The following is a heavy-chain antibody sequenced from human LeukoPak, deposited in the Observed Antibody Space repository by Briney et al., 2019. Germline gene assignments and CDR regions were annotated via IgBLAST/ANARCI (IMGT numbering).Heavy chain of an antibody. CDR1: GFTFSSHW. J-gene: IGHJ4*02. CDR3: AKVDSYNSGWLDY. CDR2: INQDGSEK. V-gene: IGHV3-7*04. Sequence: PGVSLRLSCAASGFTFSSHWMSWVRQAPGKGLEWVANINQDGSEKYYVDSVKGRFTISRDNAKNSLYLQMSSLRAEDTAIYYCAKVDSYNSGWLDYWGQGTLVTVSS. D-gene: IGHD6-19*01.